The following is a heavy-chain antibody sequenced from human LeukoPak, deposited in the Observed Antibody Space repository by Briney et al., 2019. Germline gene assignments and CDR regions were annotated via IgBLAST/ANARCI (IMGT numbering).Heavy chain of an antibody. Sequence: GGSLRLSCAASGFTFRTYSIHWVRQAPGKGLEWVTVVSADGRTQLHSDSVKGRFTVSRDNSLNTLHLQMNSPKTEDTAVYYCAREFGHNRWYFDYWGQGALVTVSS. V-gene: IGHV3-30*03. CDR1: GFTFRTYS. J-gene: IGHJ4*02. CDR2: VSADGRTQ. CDR3: AREFGHNRWYFDY. D-gene: IGHD5-24*01.